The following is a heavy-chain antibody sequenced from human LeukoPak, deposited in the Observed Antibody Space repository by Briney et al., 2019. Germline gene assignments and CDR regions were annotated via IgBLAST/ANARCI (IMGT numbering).Heavy chain of an antibody. V-gene: IGHV2-5*01. Sequence: SGPTLMKPTQTLTLTCTFSGFSLTTSGVGVGWIRQPPGKALEWLALIYWNDDKRYSPSLKSRLTITKDTSKNQMVLTMTNVDPVDTATYFCVHRGSGSWYVGNFQHWGQGTLVTVSS. CDR2: IYWNDDK. CDR3: VHRGSGSWYVGNFQH. D-gene: IGHD6-13*01. J-gene: IGHJ1*01. CDR1: GFSLTTSGVG.